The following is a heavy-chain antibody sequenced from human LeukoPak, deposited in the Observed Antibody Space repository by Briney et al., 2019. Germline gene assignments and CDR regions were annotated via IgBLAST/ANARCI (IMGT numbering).Heavy chain of an antibody. CDR2: ISGSGGST. Sequence: PGGSLRLSCAASGFTFSSYAMRWVRQAPGKGLEWVSAISGSGGSTYYADSVKGRFTISRDNSKNTLYLQMNSLRAEDTAVYYCAKDPLSSGWYGRTYYFDYWGQGTLVTDSS. CDR3: AKDPLSSGWYGRTYYFDY. V-gene: IGHV3-23*01. D-gene: IGHD6-19*01. CDR1: GFTFSSYA. J-gene: IGHJ4*02.